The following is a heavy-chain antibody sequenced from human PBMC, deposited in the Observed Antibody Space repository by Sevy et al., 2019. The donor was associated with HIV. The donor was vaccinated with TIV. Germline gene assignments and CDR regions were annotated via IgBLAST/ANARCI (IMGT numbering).Heavy chain of an antibody. CDR2: IYYNGHI. Sequence: SETLSLTCTVSGGSITSLYWNWIRQPPGKGLEWIANIYYNGHINYNPSLKSRVIFSLDTSKNQFSLRLSSVTAADTAMYYCAGENAWGRGYSWGQGTLVTVSS. CDR3: AGENAWGRGYS. V-gene: IGHV4-59*08. CDR1: GGSITSLY. D-gene: IGHD1-26*01. J-gene: IGHJ4*02.